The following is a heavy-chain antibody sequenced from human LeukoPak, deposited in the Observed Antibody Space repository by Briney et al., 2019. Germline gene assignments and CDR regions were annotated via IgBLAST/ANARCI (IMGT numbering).Heavy chain of an antibody. CDR2: INPNSGGT. D-gene: IGHD6-19*01. CDR3: ARDDPLDKISSGWGP. J-gene: IGHJ5*02. Sequence: EASVKVSCKASGYTFTGYYMHWVRQAPGQGLEWMGWINPNSGGTNYAQKFQGRVTMTRDTSISTAYMELSRLRSDDTAVYYCARDDPLDKISSGWGPWGQGTLVTVSS. V-gene: IGHV1-2*02. CDR1: GYTFTGYY.